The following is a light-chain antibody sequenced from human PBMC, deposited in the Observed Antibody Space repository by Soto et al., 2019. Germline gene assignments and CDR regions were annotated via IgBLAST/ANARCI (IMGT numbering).Light chain of an antibody. V-gene: IGKV1-5*03. CDR2: KAS. J-gene: IGKJ4*01. CDR3: HQYESYPIP. CDR1: QSISSW. Sequence: DSQMTQYPSTLSASVGDRGTITCRASQSISSWLAWYQQKPGKAPKLLISKASTLHSGVPPRFSGSGSGTEFTLIISSLQPDDFATCCCHQYESYPIPFGGGTKVEIK.